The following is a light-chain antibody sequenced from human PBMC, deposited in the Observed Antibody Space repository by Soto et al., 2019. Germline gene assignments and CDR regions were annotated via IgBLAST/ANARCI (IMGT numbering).Light chain of an antibody. J-gene: IGKJ2*02. V-gene: IGKV1-39*01. CDR3: QQSYSTPGT. CDR1: QSISTY. CDR2: APS. Sequence: DIQMTQSPSSLSASVGDRVTITCRASQSISTYLYWYQQKPGKAPKLLIYAPSSLQSGVPSRFSGSGSGTDFTRTISSLQPEGFATCYCQQSYSTPGTFGQGTKLVIK.